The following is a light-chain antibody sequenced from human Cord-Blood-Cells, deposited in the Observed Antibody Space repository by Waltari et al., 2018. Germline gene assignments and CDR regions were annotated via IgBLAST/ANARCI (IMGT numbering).Light chain of an antibody. Sequence: SYELTQPPSVSVSLGQMARITCSGEALPKTYAYWYQQKPGQFPVLMIYKDSERPSGIPERFSGSSSGTIVTLTISGVQAEDEADYYCLSADSSGTYRVFGGGTKLTVL. J-gene: IGLJ3*02. CDR2: KDS. V-gene: IGLV3-16*01. CDR1: ALPKTY. CDR3: LSADSSGTYRV.